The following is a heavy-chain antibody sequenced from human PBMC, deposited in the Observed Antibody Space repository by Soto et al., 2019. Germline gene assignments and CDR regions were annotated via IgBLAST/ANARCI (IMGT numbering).Heavy chain of an antibody. Sequence: QVQLQESGPGLVKPSETLSLTCAVSGYSISSGYYWGWIRQPPGKGLEWIGSIYHSGSTYYNPSLKSRVTISVDTSKNQFSRKLSSVTAADTAVYYCARDRRGSGSYSMYYFDYWGQGTLVTVSS. CDR1: GYSISSGYY. CDR3: ARDRRGSGSYSMYYFDY. J-gene: IGHJ4*02. V-gene: IGHV4-38-2*02. D-gene: IGHD3-10*01. CDR2: IYHSGST.